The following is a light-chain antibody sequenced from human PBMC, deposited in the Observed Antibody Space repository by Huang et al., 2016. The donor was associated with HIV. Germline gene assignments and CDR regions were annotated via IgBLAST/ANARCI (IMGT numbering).Light chain of an antibody. CDR2: KAS. CDR1: QSVTIW. J-gene: IGKJ2*01. Sequence: DIQMTQSPSTLSAAVGDRVTITCRARQSVTIWLAGFQQKPGKAPKLLIYKASTLESGVPSRFSGSGSGTEFTLTIDSLQPDDVATYYCQQYSRSATFGQGTKLEIK. V-gene: IGKV1-5*03. CDR3: QQYSRSAT.